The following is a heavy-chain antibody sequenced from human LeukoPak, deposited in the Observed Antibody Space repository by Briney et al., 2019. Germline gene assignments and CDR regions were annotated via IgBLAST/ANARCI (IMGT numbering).Heavy chain of an antibody. CDR2: IYSGGST. J-gene: IGHJ4*02. V-gene: IGHV3-53*01. Sequence: GGSLRLSCAASGFTVSSNYMSWVRQAPGKGLEWVSVIYSGGSTYCADSVKGRFTISRDNSKNTLYLQMNSLRAEDTAVYYCARVRHDFWSGYDYWGQGTLVTVSS. D-gene: IGHD3-3*01. CDR1: GFTVSSNY. CDR3: ARVRHDFWSGYDY.